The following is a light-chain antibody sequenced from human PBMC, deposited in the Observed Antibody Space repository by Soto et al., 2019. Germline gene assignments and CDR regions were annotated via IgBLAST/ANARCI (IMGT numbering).Light chain of an antibody. J-gene: IGKJ4*01. CDR2: DAS. V-gene: IGKV3-11*01. Sequence: EIVLTQSPATLSLSPGERATLSCRASQSVSSYLAWCQQKPGQAPRLLIYDASNRATGIPARFSGSGSGTDFTLTISSLEPEDFAVYYCQQRSNWPPLTFGGGTKVDI. CDR1: QSVSSY. CDR3: QQRSNWPPLT.